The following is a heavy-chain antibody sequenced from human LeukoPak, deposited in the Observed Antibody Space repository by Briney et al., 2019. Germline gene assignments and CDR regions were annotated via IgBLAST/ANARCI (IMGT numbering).Heavy chain of an antibody. Sequence: ASVKVSCKASGYTFTGYYMHWVRQAPGQGLEWMGWINPNSGGTNYAQKFQGWVTMTRDTSISTAYMELSRLRSEDTAVYYCAPRYSGYEGFDYWGQGTLVTVSS. J-gene: IGHJ4*02. V-gene: IGHV1-2*04. D-gene: IGHD5-12*01. CDR2: INPNSGGT. CDR3: APRYSGYEGFDY. CDR1: GYTFTGYY.